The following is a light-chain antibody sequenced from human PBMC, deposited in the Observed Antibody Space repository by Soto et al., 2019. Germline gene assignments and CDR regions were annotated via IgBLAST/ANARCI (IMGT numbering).Light chain of an antibody. CDR2: DDN. Sequence: QSVLTQPPSVSGVPGQRVTISCTGSSSNIGGNSVSWYQQLPGTAPKLLIYDDNKRPSGIPDRFSGSKSGTSATLGITGFQTGDEADYYCGSWDSSLSAYVFGTGT. J-gene: IGLJ1*01. CDR3: GSWDSSLSAYV. CDR1: SSNIGGNS. V-gene: IGLV1-51*01.